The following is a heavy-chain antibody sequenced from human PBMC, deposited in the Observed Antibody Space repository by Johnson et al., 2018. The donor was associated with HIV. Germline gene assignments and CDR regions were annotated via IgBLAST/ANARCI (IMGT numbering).Heavy chain of an antibody. Sequence: VQLVESGGGVVQPGRSLRLSCAASGFTFSSYDMHWVRQATGKGLEWVSGIGSAGDTYYPGSVKGRFTISRENAKNSLYLQMHSLSAGDTAVYYCARVGAFGDGISLGAFDIWGQGTMVTVSS. CDR1: GFTFSSYD. V-gene: IGHV3-13*01. J-gene: IGHJ3*02. CDR3: ARVGAFGDGISLGAFDI. CDR2: IGSAGDT. D-gene: IGHD3-10*01.